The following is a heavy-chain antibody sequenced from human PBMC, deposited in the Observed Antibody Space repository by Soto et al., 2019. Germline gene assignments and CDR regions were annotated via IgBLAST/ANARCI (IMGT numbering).Heavy chain of an antibody. Sequence: QVQLVQSGAEVKKPGASVKVSCKASGYTFTSYGISWVRQAPGQGLEYMGWISSYNGNTNYAQKLEGRVTMSTGTATSTAYMELRSMRSDDTAVYYCARHSGMGWYYFDYWGQGTLVTVSS. CDR3: ARHSGMGWYYFDY. D-gene: IGHD6-19*01. V-gene: IGHV1-18*01. CDR1: GYTFTSYG. CDR2: ISSYNGNT. J-gene: IGHJ4*02.